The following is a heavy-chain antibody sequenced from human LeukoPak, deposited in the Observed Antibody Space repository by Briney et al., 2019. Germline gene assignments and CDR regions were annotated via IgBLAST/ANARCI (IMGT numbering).Heavy chain of an antibody. D-gene: IGHD3-22*01. V-gene: IGHV4-34*01. CDR3: ARGLYYYDSSGYLATFDY. Sequence: ASETLSLTCAVYGGSFSGYYWSWLRQPPGKGLEWIGEINHSGSTNYNPSLKSRVTISVDTSKNQFSLKLSPVTAADTAVYYCARGLYYYDSSGYLATFDYWGQGTLVTVSS. CDR1: GGSFSGYY. J-gene: IGHJ4*02. CDR2: INHSGST.